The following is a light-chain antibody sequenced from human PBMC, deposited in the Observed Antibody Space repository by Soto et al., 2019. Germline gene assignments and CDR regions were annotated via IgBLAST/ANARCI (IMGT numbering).Light chain of an antibody. J-gene: IGKJ3*01. CDR2: LGS. V-gene: IGKV2-28*01. CDR1: RSLLNRSVNNY. CDR3: IEALHSPGT. Sequence: DSVMPQSPLSLPVTPGAPASISCQASRSLLNRSVNNYLGWYLQTPGHSPQLLIYLGSTRASVVPDTLRGSAPGTDFTLRNSTVEPDDVGVDYCIEALHSPGTLGAVTKVD.